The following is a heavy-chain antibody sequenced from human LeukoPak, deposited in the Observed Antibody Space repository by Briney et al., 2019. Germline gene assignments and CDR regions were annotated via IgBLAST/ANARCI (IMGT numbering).Heavy chain of an antibody. D-gene: IGHD1-26*01. CDR3: ARLVDGIYTRLDS. V-gene: IGHV4-59*08. CDR1: RGSLSPDH. CDR2: IFYTGRA. J-gene: IGHJ4*02. Sequence: SETLSLTCTVSRGSLSPDHCAWIRQPPGKGLEWIGYIFYTGRARYNPSLESRVTLTEDMSKNQVSLKLWSVTAADTAIYYCARLVDGIYTRLDSWGQGTLVTVSS.